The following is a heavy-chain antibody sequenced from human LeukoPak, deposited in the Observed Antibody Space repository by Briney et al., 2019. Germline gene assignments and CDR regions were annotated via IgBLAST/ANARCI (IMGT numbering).Heavy chain of an antibody. V-gene: IGHV3-74*01. J-gene: IGHJ4*02. CDR1: GFTFSSYW. CDR2: INSDGSST. CDR3: ARKGYCSGGSCYSTYFGY. Sequence: PGGSLRLSCAASGFTFSSYWMHWVRQARGKGLVWVSRINSDGSSTSYAGSVKGRFTISRDNAKNTLYLQMNSLRAEDTAVYYCARKGYCSGGSCYSTYFGYWGQGTLVTVSS. D-gene: IGHD2-15*01.